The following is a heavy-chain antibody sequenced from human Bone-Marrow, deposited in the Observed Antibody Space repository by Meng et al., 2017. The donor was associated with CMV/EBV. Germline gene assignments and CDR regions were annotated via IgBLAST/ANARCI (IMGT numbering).Heavy chain of an antibody. CDR1: GFTFSSYA. V-gene: IGHV3-30*04. D-gene: IGHD2-2*02. CDR3: ARACSSTSCHTERDAFDI. CDR2: ISYDGSNK. Sequence: GGSLRLSCAASGFTFSSYAMHWVRQAPGKGLEWVAVISYDGSNKYYADSVKGRFTISRDNSKNTLYLQMNSLRAEDTAVYYCARACSSTSCHTERDAFDIWGQGTMVTVSS. J-gene: IGHJ3*02.